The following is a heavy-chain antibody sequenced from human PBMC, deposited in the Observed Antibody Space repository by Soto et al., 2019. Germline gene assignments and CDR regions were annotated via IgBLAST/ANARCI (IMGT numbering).Heavy chain of an antibody. CDR2: ISGYTGDT. D-gene: IGHD2-8*01. CDR3: AKNGLPPYYYYGMDV. V-gene: IGHV1-18*01. Sequence: QGQLVQSGPEVKKPGASVKASCKASGYTFTRYGISWVRQAPGQGLEWMGWISGYTGDTNYAQKVQRRVTMTIDTSTSTAYMELRSLTSDDTAIYYCAKNGLPPYYYYGMDVWGQGTTVTVSS. J-gene: IGHJ6*02. CDR1: GYTFTRYG.